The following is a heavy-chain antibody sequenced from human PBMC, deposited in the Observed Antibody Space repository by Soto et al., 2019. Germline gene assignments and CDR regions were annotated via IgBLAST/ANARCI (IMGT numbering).Heavy chain of an antibody. CDR2: INPNSGGT. D-gene: IGHD7-27*01. CDR1: GYTFTGYY. J-gene: IGHJ3*02. CDR3: ARDYQSAGALDAFDI. V-gene: IGHV1-2*04. Sequence: ASVKVSCKASGYTFTGYYMHWVRQAPGQGLEWMGWINPNSGGTNYAQKFQGWVTMTRDTSISTAYMELSRLRSEDTAVYYCARDYQSAGALDAFDIWGQGTMVTVSS.